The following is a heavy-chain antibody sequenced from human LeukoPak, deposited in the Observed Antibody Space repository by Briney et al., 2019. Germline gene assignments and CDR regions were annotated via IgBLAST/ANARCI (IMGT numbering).Heavy chain of an antibody. Sequence: PSQTLSLTCTVSGGSISSGSYYWSWIRQPAGKGLEWIGRIYTSGSTNYNPSLKSRVTISVDKSKNQFSLKLGSVTAADTAVYYCARWRVDQPVIFDYWGQGTLVTVSS. J-gene: IGHJ4*02. CDR3: ARWRVDQPVIFDY. D-gene: IGHD2-21*01. CDR1: GGSISSGSYY. CDR2: IYTSGST. V-gene: IGHV4-61*02.